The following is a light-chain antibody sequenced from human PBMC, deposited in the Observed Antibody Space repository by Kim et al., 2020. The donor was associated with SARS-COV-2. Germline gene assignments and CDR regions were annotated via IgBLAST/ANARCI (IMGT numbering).Light chain of an antibody. CDR2: EDT. V-gene: IGLV6-57*02. CDR3: QSYDNGNQV. CDR1: SGSIARND. Sequence: GKTITIPCTGSSGSIARNDVQWYQQRPGSAPTTVIYEDTKRPSGVPDRFSGSIDTASNSASLTISGLKTEDEADYYCQSYDNGNQVFGGGTQLTVL. J-gene: IGLJ3*02.